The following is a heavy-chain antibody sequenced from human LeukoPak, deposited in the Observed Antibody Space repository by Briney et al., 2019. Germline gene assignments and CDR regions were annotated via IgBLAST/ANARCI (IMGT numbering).Heavy chain of an antibody. D-gene: IGHD2-2*01. V-gene: IGHV1-2*02. CDR1: GYTFTGYY. Sequence: ASVKVSCKASGYTFTGYYMHWVRQAPGQGLEWMGWINPNSGGTNYAQKFQGRVTMTRDTSISTAYMELSRLRSDDTAVYYCARRLVVVVPAATTYYYYYYMDVWGKGTTVTISS. J-gene: IGHJ6*03. CDR2: INPNSGGT. CDR3: ARRLVVVVPAATTYYYYYYMDV.